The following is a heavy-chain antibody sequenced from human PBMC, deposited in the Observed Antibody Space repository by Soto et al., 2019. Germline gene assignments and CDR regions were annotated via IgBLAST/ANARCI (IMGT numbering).Heavy chain of an antibody. D-gene: IGHD6-13*01. CDR3: ARVGRGSEQLLDY. CDR2: IYHSGST. V-gene: IGHV4-4*02. CDR1: GGSISSSNW. J-gene: IGHJ4*02. Sequence: PSETLSLTCAVSGGSISSSNWWSWVRQPPGKGLEWIGEIYHSGSTNYNPSLKSRVTISVDKSKNQFSLKLSSVTAADTAVYYCARVGRGSEQLLDYWGQGTLVTVSS.